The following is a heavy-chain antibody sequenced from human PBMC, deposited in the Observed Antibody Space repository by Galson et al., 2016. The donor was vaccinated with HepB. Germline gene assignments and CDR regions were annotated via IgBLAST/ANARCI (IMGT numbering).Heavy chain of an antibody. CDR2: IKPNSGGT. CDR3: ARGGLLWFGEVSKNGLDV. V-gene: IGHV1-2*04. CDR1: GYTFTGYY. J-gene: IGHJ6*02. Sequence: SVKVSCKASGYTFTGYYVHWVRQAPGQGLEWMGWIKPNSGGTNYAQKFQGWVTMTRDTSISTAYMELSRLTSDDTAVYYCARGGLLWFGEVSKNGLDVWGQGTTVTVSS. D-gene: IGHD3-10*01.